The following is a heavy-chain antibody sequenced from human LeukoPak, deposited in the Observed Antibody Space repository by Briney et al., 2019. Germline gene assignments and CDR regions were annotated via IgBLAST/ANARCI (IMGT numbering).Heavy chain of an antibody. CDR2: IYHSGST. CDR1: GYSISSGYY. V-gene: IGHV4-38-2*01. CDR3: ATGGSYYGLDY. Sequence: SETLSLTCAVSGYSISSGYYWGWIRQPPGKGLEWIGSIYHSGSTYYNPSLKSRVTISVDTSKNQFSLKLSSVTAADTAVYYCATGGSYYGLDYWGQGTLVTVSS. J-gene: IGHJ4*02. D-gene: IGHD1-26*01.